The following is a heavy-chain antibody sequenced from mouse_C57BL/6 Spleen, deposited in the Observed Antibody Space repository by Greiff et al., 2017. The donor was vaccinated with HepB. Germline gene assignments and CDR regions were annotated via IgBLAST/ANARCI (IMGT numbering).Heavy chain of an antibody. CDR3: ARSGGSSLYYFDY. CDR2: INPGSGGT. Sequence: QVQLQQSGAELVRPGTSVKVSCKASGYAFTNYLIEWVKQRPGQGLEWIGVINPGSGGTNYNEKFKGKATLTAEKSSSTAYMQLSSLTSEDSAVYFCARSGGSSLYYFDYWGQGTTLTVSS. J-gene: IGHJ2*01. V-gene: IGHV1-54*01. D-gene: IGHD1-1*01. CDR1: GYAFTNYL.